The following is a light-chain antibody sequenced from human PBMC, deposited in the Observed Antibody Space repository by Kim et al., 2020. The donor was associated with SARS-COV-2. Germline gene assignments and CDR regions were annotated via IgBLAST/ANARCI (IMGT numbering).Light chain of an antibody. Sequence: SSELTQDPAVSVALGQTVRITCQGNSLRRYYASWYQQKPGQAPKNVMFGDNNRPSGIPDRFSGSRSGNTASLTISGAQAGDEADYYCQSRDSSLNRLLGG. CDR3: QSRDSSLNRL. V-gene: IGLV3-19*01. CDR1: SLRRYY. CDR2: GDN. J-gene: IGLJ3*02.